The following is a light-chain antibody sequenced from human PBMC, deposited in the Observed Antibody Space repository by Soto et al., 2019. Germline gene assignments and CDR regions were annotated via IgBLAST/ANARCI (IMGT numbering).Light chain of an antibody. CDR3: GQDGGSPRDS. V-gene: IGKV3-20*01. CDR1: QTVSDNY. CDR2: GAS. Sequence: EIVLTQSPGALSLSPGERATLSCRASQTVSDNYLAWYPQKHGQAPRLLIFGASTRATGIPDSFSGSGSGIDFTITIIRLEHEDFAVYYCGQDGGSPRDSFGGGTKVEIK. J-gene: IGKJ4*01.